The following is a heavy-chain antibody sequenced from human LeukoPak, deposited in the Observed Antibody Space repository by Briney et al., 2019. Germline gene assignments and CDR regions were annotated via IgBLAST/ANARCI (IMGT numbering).Heavy chain of an antibody. CDR2: FDPEDGQK. CDR3: ATTFRATDDDYYGMDV. D-gene: IGHD2/OR15-2a*01. CDR1: GYSATQLS. Sequence: ASVKVSCKVSGYSATQLSMHWVRQIPGKGLEWVGGFDPEDGQKIYAQKFQGRVTMTDYTSTDTAYIEVSGLRSDDTAVYFCATTFRATDDDYYGMDVWGQGTTVTVSS. J-gene: IGHJ6*02. V-gene: IGHV1-24*01.